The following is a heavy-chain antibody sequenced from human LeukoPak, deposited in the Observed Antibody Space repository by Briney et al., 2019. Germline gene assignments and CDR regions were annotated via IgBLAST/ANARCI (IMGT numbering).Heavy chain of an antibody. D-gene: IGHD6-13*01. J-gene: IGHJ6*03. CDR1: GFTFSSHG. CDR2: ITSGTRT. Sequence: GGSLRLACVVSGFTFSSHGMNWVRQAPGKGLEWVSGITSGTRTYYADSVKGRFAISRDNSKNTMYLQMNSLRAEDTAVYYCARWENSSSWYWGSSYYYYYMDVWGKGTTVTISS. V-gene: IGHV3-23*01. CDR3: ARWENSSSWYWGSSYYYYYMDV.